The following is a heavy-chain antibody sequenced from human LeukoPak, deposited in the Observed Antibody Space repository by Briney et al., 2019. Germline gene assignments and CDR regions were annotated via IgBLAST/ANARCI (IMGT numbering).Heavy chain of an antibody. V-gene: IGHV3-7*03. CDR1: GFTFSSYW. CDR3: ARDFGGVVPGPRFDY. J-gene: IGHJ4*02. CDR2: IKQDASQE. Sequence: GGSLRLSCAASGFTFSSYWMSWVRQAPGKGPEWVAHIKQDASQEYHVDSVKGRFTISRDNAKNSLYLQMNSLRAEDTAVYYCARDFGGVVPGPRFDYWGQGTLVTVSS. D-gene: IGHD3-16*01.